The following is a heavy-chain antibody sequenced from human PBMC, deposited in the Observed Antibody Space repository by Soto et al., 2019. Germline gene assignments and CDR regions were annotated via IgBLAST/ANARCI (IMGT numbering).Heavy chain of an antibody. V-gene: IGHV3-66*01. CDR3: ARDGAHYDILTGYSPSHMDV. CDR2: IYSGGST. CDR1: GFTVSSNY. Sequence: PGGSLRLSCAASGFTVSSNYMSWVRQAPGKGLEWVSVIYSGGSTYYADSVKGRLTISRDNSKNTLYLQMNSLRAEDTAVYYCARDGAHYDILTGYSPSHMDVWGKGTTVTVSS. J-gene: IGHJ6*03. D-gene: IGHD3-9*01.